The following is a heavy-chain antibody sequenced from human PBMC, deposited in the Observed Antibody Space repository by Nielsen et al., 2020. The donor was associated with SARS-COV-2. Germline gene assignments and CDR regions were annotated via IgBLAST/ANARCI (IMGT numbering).Heavy chain of an antibody. Sequence: GGSLRLSCAASGFTFSSYGMHWVRQAPGKGLEWVAVISYDGSNKYYADSVKGRFTISRDNSKNTLYLQMNSLRAEDTAVYYCAKSFEGELLWFGELYYYGMDVWGQGTTVTVSS. CDR3: AKSFEGELLWFGELYYYGMDV. CDR1: GFTFSSYG. D-gene: IGHD3-10*01. J-gene: IGHJ6*02. V-gene: IGHV3-30*18. CDR2: ISYDGSNK.